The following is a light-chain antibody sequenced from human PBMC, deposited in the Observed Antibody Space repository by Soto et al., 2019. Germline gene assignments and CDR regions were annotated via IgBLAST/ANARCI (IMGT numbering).Light chain of an antibody. CDR3: QQLNIYHT. J-gene: IGKJ3*01. CDR2: DAS. V-gene: IGKV1-13*02. CDR1: QGISSA. Sequence: AIQLTQSPSSLSASVGDRVTITCRASQGISSALAWYQQKPGKAPKLLIYDASSLESGVPSRFSGSGSGTDFTLTISSLQPDDFATYYDQQLNIYHTFGPGTKVDIK.